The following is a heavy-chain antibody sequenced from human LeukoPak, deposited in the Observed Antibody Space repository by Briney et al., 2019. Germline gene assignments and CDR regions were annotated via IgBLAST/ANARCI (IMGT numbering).Heavy chain of an antibody. CDR1: GYTFTSYG. D-gene: IGHD3-3*01. Sequence: ASVKASCKASGYTFTSYGISWVRQAPGERLEWMGWIRTYNGNTTYAQNLQGRVTMTTDTSTSTAYMGLRSLRSDDTAVYYWAKFTFWSGYYPFDYWGQGTLVTVSS. V-gene: IGHV1-18*01. CDR3: AKFTFWSGYYPFDY. J-gene: IGHJ4*02. CDR2: IRTYNGNT.